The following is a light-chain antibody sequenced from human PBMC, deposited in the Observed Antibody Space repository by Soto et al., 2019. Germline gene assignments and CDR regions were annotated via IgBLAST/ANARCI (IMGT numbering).Light chain of an antibody. Sequence: DIQMTQSPSTLSASVGDRVTITCRASQSISSWLAWFQLKPGKAPKLLIYDASSLESGVPSRFSGSGSGTEFTLTISSLQPDDFATYYCQHYNSYGTFGQGTKVDI. CDR3: QHYNSYGT. CDR1: QSISSW. CDR2: DAS. V-gene: IGKV1-5*01. J-gene: IGKJ1*01.